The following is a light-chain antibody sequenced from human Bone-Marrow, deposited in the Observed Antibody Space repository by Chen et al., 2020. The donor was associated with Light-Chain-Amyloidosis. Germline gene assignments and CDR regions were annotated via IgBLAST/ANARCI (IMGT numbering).Light chain of an antibody. Sequence: DIQMTQSPSSLSASVGDRVTITCRASQSISTYLNWYQQKPGKAPKLLIYAASSLQSGVSSRFSGSGSGTESTLTISSLQPEDFVTYYCQQSYSTPYTFGQGTKLEIK. CDR2: AAS. J-gene: IGKJ2*01. CDR1: QSISTY. CDR3: QQSYSTPYT. V-gene: IGKV1-39*01.